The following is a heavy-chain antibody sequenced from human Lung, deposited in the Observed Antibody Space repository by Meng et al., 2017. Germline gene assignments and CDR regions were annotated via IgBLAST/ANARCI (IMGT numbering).Heavy chain of an antibody. V-gene: IGHV4-4*01. J-gene: IGHJ4*02. CDR2: IFHSGST. D-gene: IGHD1-26*01. CDR3: ARFDISSSGRGDY. CDR1: GGSITRSTW. Sequence: VQRHELGPGLVKPSGTLSLTWSVSGGSITRSTWWSWVRQTPGKGLEWFGEIFHSGSTNYNPPLESRVTISVDKSKNQFSLKVYFVTAADTATYCCARFDISSSGRGDYWGQGILVTVSS.